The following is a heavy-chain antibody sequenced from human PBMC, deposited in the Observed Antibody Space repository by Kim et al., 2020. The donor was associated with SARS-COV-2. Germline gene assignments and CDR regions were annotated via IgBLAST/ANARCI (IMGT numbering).Heavy chain of an antibody. CDR1: GASITTGSHY. D-gene: IGHD3-10*01. CDR3: ARPLIRGVFYGFDI. V-gene: IGHV4-61*02. CDR2: IQTSGST. J-gene: IGHJ3*02. Sequence: SETLSLTCAVTGASITTGSHYWNWIRQSAGKGLEWIGRIQTSGSTSYNPSLRSRVIMSVDTSNNHFSLELNSVTAADTAVYFCARPLIRGVFYGFDIWGQGTLVTVSS.